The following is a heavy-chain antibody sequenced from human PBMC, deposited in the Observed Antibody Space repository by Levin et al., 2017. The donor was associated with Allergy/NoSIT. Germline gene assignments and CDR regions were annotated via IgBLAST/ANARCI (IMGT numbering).Heavy chain of an antibody. V-gene: IGHV1-58*01. CDR3: AADRIPGKRKTLVVPAALYDYYMDG. CDR2: IVVGSGNT. CDR1: GFTFTSSA. Sequence: SVKVSCKASGFTFTSSAVQWVRQARGQRLEWIGWIVVGSGNTNYAQKFQERVTITRDMSTSTAYMELSSLRSEDTAVYYCAADRIPGKRKTLVVPAALYDYYMDGWGKGTTVTVSS. D-gene: IGHD2-2*01. J-gene: IGHJ6*03.